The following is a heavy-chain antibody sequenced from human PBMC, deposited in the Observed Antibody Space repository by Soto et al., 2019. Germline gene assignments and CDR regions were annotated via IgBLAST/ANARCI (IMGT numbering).Heavy chain of an antibody. CDR3: AKKGGGDYVLGY. J-gene: IGHJ4*02. V-gene: IGHV2-5*02. CDR1: GFSLSANGVG. Sequence: QITLKESGPTLVKPTQTVTLTCTFSGFSLSANGVGVGWIRQPPGKALEWLALIYWDDSKEYSPSLKSRLTITKDTSRNEVVLTMTNMDPVDTATYYCAKKGGGDYVLGYWGQGTLVTVSS. D-gene: IGHD4-17*01. CDR2: IYWDDSK.